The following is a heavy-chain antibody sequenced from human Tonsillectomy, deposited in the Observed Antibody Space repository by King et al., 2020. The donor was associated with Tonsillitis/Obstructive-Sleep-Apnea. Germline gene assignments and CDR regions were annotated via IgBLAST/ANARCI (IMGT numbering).Heavy chain of an antibody. V-gene: IGHV4-39*01. CDR2: IYYSGSA. CDR1: GGSISSSSYY. CDR3: STIFGVVSTYYFDY. Sequence: QLQESGPGLVKPSETLSLTCTVPGGSISSSSYYWGWIRQPPGKGLEWIGSIYYSGSAYYNPSLKSRVTISVDTSKNQSSLKMSSVTAADTAVYYCSTIFGVVSTYYFDYWGQGTLVTVSS. D-gene: IGHD3-3*01. J-gene: IGHJ4*02.